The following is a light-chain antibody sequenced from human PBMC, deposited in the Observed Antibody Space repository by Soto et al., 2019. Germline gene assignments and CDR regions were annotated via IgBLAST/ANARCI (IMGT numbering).Light chain of an antibody. CDR3: QQYDKYWT. CDR1: QIISSW. J-gene: IGKJ1*01. Sequence: DIQMPQSPSTLSASVGDRVPITCRARQIISSWLAWYQQKPGKAPKLLIYKASRLERGVPSRFSGSESGTEFTLTITSLQADDFATYYRQQYDKYWTFGQGTKVDIK. V-gene: IGKV1-5*03. CDR2: KAS.